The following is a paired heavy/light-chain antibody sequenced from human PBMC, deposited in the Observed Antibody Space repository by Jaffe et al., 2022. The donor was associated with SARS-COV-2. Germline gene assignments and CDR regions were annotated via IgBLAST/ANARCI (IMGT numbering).Heavy chain of an antibody. D-gene: IGHD4-17*01. CDR3: ASTTVVRQPKDYYYGMDV. J-gene: IGHJ6*02. CDR2: ISSSGSTI. Sequence: QVQLVESGGGLVKPGGSLRLSCAASGFTFSDYYMSWIRQAPGKGLEWVSYISSSGSTIYYADSVKGRFTISRDNAKNSLYLQMNSLRAEDTAVYYCASTTVVRQPKDYYYGMDVWGQGTTVTVSS. V-gene: IGHV3-11*01. CDR1: GFTFSDYY.
Light chain of an antibody. CDR3: QQSYSTLPYT. Sequence: DIQMTQSPSSLSASVGDRVTITCRASQSISSYLNWYQQKPGKAPKLLIYAASSLQSGVPSRFSGSGSGTDFTLTISSLQPEDFATYYCQQSYSTLPYTFGQGTKLEIK. CDR1: QSISSY. V-gene: IGKV1-39*01. J-gene: IGKJ2*01. CDR2: AAS.